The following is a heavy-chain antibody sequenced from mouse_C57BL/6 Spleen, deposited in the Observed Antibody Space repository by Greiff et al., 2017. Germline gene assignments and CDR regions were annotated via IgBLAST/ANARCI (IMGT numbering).Heavy chain of an antibody. V-gene: IGHV1-80*01. J-gene: IGHJ3*01. CDR1: GYAFSSYW. CDR2: IYPGDGDT. Sequence: VQLQQSGAELVKPGASVKISCKASGYAFSSYWMNWVKQRPGKGLEWIGQIYPGDGDTNYNGKFKGKATLTADKSSSTAYMQLSSLTSEDSAVYCCARADSSGYWFAYWGQGTLVTVSA. CDR3: ARADSSGYWFAY. D-gene: IGHD3-2*02.